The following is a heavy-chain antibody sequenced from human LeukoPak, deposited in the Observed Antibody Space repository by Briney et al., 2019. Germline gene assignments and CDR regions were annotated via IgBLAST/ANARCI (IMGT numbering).Heavy chain of an antibody. CDR1: GYTFTGQY. Sequence: ASVKVSCKAFGYTFTGQYMHWVRQAPGQGLEWMGWISPNNGGTNYAQKFQGRVIMTRDTSISTAYMELSSLSSDDTAVYYCARESDSGSYPFDYWGQGTLVTVSS. CDR3: ARESDSGSYPFDY. CDR2: ISPNNGGT. V-gene: IGHV1-2*02. D-gene: IGHD1-26*01. J-gene: IGHJ4*02.